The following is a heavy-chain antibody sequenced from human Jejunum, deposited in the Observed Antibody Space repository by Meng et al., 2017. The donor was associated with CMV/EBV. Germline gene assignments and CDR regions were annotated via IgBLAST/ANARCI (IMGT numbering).Heavy chain of an antibody. CDR2: IGDSGDRT. D-gene: IGHD3-10*01. J-gene: IGHJ6*02. CDR3: ARGGVKVYYFNAMDV. Sequence: GFPFNNYAMSWVRPAPGKGLQWVSAIGDSGDRTYYADSEKGRFTISRDNSKNTLYLQMNSLRAEDTAVYYCARGGVKVYYFNAMDVWGQGTPVTVSS. CDR1: GFPFNNYA. V-gene: IGHV3-23*01.